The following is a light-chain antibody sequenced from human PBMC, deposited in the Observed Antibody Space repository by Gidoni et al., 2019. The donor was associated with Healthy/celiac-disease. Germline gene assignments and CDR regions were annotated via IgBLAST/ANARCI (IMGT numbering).Light chain of an antibody. CDR1: QGISRY. J-gene: IGKJ1*01. Sequence: AILMTQSPSSFSASTGDRVTITCRASQGISRYLAWYQQKPGKAPKLLIDAASTLQSGVPSRFSGSGSGTDFTLTISCLQSEDFATYYCQQYYSYPQTFGQGTKVEIK. V-gene: IGKV1-8*01. CDR3: QQYYSYPQT. CDR2: AAS.